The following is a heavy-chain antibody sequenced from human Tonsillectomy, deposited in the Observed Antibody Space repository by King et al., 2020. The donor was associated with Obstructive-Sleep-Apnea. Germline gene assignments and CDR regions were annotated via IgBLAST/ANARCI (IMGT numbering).Heavy chain of an antibody. D-gene: IGHD2-2*01. CDR3: ARDMHCSSTGCLNGWYSYYYGMDV. CDR2: ISYDGSNK. Sequence: VQLVESGGGVVQPGRSLRLSCAASGFTFSSYAMHWVRQAPGKGLEWVAVISYDGSNKYYADSVKGRFTISRDNSKNTLYLQMNSLRAEDTAVYYCARDMHCSSTGCLNGWYSYYYGMDVWGQGTTVTVSS. J-gene: IGHJ6*02. CDR1: GFTFSSYA. V-gene: IGHV3-30*04.